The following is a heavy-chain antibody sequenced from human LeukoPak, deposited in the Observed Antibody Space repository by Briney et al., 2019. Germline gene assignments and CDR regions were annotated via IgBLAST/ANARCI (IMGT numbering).Heavy chain of an antibody. CDR2: ILSSGTT. J-gene: IGHJ6*03. CDR3: ATDRYYYMDV. Sequence: PSETLSLTCSVSGGSVSSYYWTWVRQSAEKGLEWIGRILSSGTTNFNPSLKSRVTMSVDTSKNQFSLKLSSVTAAGTAVYYCATDRYYYMDVWGKGTTVTDPS. CDR1: GGSVSSYY. V-gene: IGHV4-4*07.